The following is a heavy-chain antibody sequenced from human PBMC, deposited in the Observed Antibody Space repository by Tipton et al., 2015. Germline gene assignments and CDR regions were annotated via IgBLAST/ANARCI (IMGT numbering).Heavy chain of an antibody. CDR2: INPTDGST. D-gene: IGHD2-15*01. CDR3: ARDLGYCSGGSCYSGGYYFDY. Sequence: QLVQSGPEVKKPGASVKVSCKASGYTFTRYSIHWVRQAPGQGLEWMGMINPTDGSTICAQRFQGRVTMTRDTSTSTVYMELSSLRSEDTAVYYCARDLGYCSGGSCYSGGYYFDYWGRETLVTVSS. V-gene: IGHV1-46*01. J-gene: IGHJ4*02. CDR1: GYTFTRYS.